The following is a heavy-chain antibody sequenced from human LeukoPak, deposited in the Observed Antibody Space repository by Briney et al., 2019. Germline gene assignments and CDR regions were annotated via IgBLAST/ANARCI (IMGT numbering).Heavy chain of an antibody. CDR1: EFTFSSYT. D-gene: IGHD6-19*01. J-gene: IGHJ4*02. Sequence: GGSLRLSCAASEFTFSSYTFHWVGQAPGKGLEWVAVISYDGSNKYYADYVKGRFTISRDNSKNTVYLQMNSLRAEDTAVYYCARERQWLAQNYFDYWGQGTLVTVSS. CDR2: ISYDGSNK. V-gene: IGHV3-30-3*01. CDR3: ARERQWLAQNYFDY.